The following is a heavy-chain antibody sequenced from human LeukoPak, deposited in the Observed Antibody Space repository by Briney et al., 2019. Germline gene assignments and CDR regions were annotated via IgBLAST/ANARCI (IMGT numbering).Heavy chain of an antibody. J-gene: IGHJ6*03. D-gene: IGHD6-13*01. V-gene: IGHV3-48*02. CDR1: GFTFSSYS. CDR2: ISSSSSTI. CDR3: AREAQQLVDLYYYYYYMDV. Sequence: GGSLRLSCAASGFTFSSYSMNWVRQAPGKGLEWVSYISSSSSTIYYADSVKGRFTISRDNAKNSLYLQMHSLRDEDTAVYYCAREAQQLVDLYYYYYYMDVWGKGTTVTVSS.